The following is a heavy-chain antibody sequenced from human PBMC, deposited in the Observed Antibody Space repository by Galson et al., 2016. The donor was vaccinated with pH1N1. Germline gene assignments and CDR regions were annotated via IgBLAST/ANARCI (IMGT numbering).Heavy chain of an antibody. CDR2: IYLGGSHI. CDR1: GYSFSSSW. V-gene: IGHV5-51*01. CDR3: ARQTYYGDYRGDAFDI. Sequence: QSGAEVTKPGESLKISCKGSGYSFSSSWIGWVRQVPGKGLEWMGIIYLGGSHIRYSPSFQGQVTISADKSINIVYLQWSSLKASDTAIYYCARQTYYGDYRGDAFDIWGQGTMVIVSS. D-gene: IGHD4-17*01. J-gene: IGHJ3*02.